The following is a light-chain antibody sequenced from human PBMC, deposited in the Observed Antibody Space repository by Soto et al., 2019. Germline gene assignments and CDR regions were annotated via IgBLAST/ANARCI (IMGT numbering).Light chain of an antibody. V-gene: IGLV2-14*03. CDR1: SSDVGGYNS. J-gene: IGLJ1*01. Sequence: QSALTQPASVSGSPGQSITISCTGTSSDVGGYNSVSWYQQYPGKAPKLMIYNVNNRPSGVSNRFSGSKSGNTASLTISGLQPEDEADYYCNSYTRSGASYVFGTGTKVTVL. CDR2: NVN. CDR3: NSYTRSGASYV.